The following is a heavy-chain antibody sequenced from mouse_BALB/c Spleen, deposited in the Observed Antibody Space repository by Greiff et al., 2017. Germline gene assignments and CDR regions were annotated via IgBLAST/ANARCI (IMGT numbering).Heavy chain of an antibody. CDR3: ARALYYGSSYPYYYAMDY. CDR1: GYTFTSYV. V-gene: IGHV1-14*01. D-gene: IGHD1-1*01. Sequence: EVQLQQSGPELVKPGASVKMSCKASGYTFTSYVMHWVKQKPGQGLEWIGYINPYNDGTKYNEKFKGKATLTSDKSSSTAYMELSSLTSEDSAVYYCARALYYGSSYPYYYAMDYWGQGTSVTVSS. CDR2: INPYNDGT. J-gene: IGHJ4*01.